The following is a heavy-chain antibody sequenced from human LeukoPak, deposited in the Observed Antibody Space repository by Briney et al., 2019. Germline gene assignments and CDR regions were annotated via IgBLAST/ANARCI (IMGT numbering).Heavy chain of an antibody. CDR2: IYSGGST. CDR3: AARMVRGVIDY. CDR1: GFTFSSYA. J-gene: IGHJ4*02. Sequence: GGSLRLSCAASGFTFSSYAMSWVRQAPGKGLEWVSVIYSGGSTYYADSVKGRFTISGDNSKNTLYLQMNSLRAEDTAVYYCAARMVRGVIDYWGQGTLVTVSS. V-gene: IGHV3-66*01. D-gene: IGHD3-10*01.